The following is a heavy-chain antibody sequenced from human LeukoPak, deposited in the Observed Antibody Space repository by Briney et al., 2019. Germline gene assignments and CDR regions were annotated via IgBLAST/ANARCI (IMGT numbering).Heavy chain of an antibody. CDR3: ARDPVVEMATVDFDY. D-gene: IGHD5-24*01. Sequence: GGSLRLSCAASGFTFSSYSMNWVRQAPGKGLEWVSSVSSSSSYIYYADSVKGRFTISRDNAKNSLYLQTNSLRAEDTAVYYCARDPVVEMATVDFDYWGQGTLVTVSS. CDR2: VSSSSSYI. V-gene: IGHV3-21*01. J-gene: IGHJ4*02. CDR1: GFTFSSYS.